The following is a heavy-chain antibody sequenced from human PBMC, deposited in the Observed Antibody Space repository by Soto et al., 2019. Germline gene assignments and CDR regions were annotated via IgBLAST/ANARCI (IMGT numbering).Heavy chain of an antibody. D-gene: IGHD1-26*01. J-gene: IGHJ6*02. CDR3: ARGDGSVTAGYYYYGMDV. V-gene: IGHV4-59*01. CDR2: IYDRGST. CDR1: TGFFSSYY. Sequence: SQTRSPTCTVATGFFSSYYWSWIRQPPGEGMEWIAYIYDRGSTNYNPSLKSRVTISVDTPKNQYSLKLSSVTAADTAVYYCARGDGSVTAGYYYYGMDVWGQGTTVTVSS.